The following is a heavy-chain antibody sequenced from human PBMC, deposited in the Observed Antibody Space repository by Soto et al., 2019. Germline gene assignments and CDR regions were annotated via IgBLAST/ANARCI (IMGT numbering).Heavy chain of an antibody. D-gene: IGHD3-10*01. CDR1: GGGNLRDYR. J-gene: IGHJ4*02. CDR3: ARDSYYYGSGSYFSPAY. Sequence: GASVKVSCKASGGGNLRDYRTTRVRRAPGQGLEWMGGIIPKLGSANYAQKFQGRVTITADESTNRAYMELRSLRSDDTAVYYCARDSYYYGSGSYFSPAYWGQGTLVTVSS. CDR2: IIPKLGSA. V-gene: IGHV1-69*13.